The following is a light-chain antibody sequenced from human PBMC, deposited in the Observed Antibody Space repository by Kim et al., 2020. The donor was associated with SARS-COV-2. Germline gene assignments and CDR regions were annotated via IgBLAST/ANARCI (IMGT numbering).Light chain of an antibody. CDR1: QSVFWTTHKKNY. J-gene: IGKJ5*01. Sequence: ATINGRSSQSVFWTTHKKNYLWWYQQKPGQPPKMVIMWASARESGVPDRFSGSGSGTDLTLTISSLQAEDVAVYYCQQYYSSPNTFGQGTRLEIK. CDR3: QQYYSSPNT. CDR2: WAS. V-gene: IGKV4-1*01.